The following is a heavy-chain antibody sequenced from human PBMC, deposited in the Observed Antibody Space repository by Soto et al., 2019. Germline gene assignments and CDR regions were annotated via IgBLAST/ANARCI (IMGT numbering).Heavy chain of an antibody. J-gene: IGHJ4*02. CDR2: IIPIFGTA. D-gene: IGHD6-25*01. CDR3: AREGPYSRGYYFDY. CDR1: GGTFSSYA. V-gene: IGHV1-69*13. Sequence: GASVKVSCKASGGTFSSYAISWVRQAPGQGLELMGGIIPIFGTANYAQKFQGRVTITADESTSTAYMELSSLRSEDTAVYYCAREGPYSRGYYFDYWGQGTLVTVYS.